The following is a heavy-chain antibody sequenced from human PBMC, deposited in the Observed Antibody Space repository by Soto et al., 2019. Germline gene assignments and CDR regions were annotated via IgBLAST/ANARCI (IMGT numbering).Heavy chain of an antibody. CDR1: GGTFSSNV. J-gene: IGHJ6*02. V-gene: IGHV1-69*01. Sequence: QVQLVQSGGEVTKPGSSVKVSCKASGGTFSSNVISWVRQVPGQGLEWMGGIIPIFGSANYAQKFQGRVTITADESTSTAYMELNSLRYEDTAVFYCARGEQLVRGNYYGMDVWGQGTTFTVSS. CDR3: ARGEQLVRGNYYGMDV. CDR2: IIPIFGSA. D-gene: IGHD6-6*01.